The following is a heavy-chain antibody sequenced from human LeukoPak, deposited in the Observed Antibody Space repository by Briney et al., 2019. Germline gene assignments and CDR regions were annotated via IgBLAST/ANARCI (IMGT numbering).Heavy chain of an antibody. D-gene: IGHD3-22*01. CDR3: ARGGYYYDSSGYPLDY. J-gene: IGHJ4*02. Sequence: PSETLSLTCTVSGGSISSSSYYWRWIRQPPGKGLEWIGSIYYSGSTYYNPSLKSRVTISVDTSKNQFSLKLSSVTAADTAVYYCARGGYYYDSSGYPLDYWGQGTLVTVSS. CDR2: IYYSGST. V-gene: IGHV4-39*07. CDR1: GGSISSSSYY.